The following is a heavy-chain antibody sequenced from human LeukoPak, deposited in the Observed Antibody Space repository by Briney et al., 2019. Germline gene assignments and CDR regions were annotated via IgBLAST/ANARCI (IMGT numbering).Heavy chain of an antibody. D-gene: IGHD3-9*01. CDR2: ISGSGGST. CDR1: GFTFSSYA. CDR3: AKDPNVLRYFDWLYWFDP. Sequence: GGSLRLSCAASGFTFSSYAMSWVRQAPGKGLEWVSAISGSGGSTYYADSVKGRFTISRDNSKNTLYLQMNSLRAEDTAVYYCAKDPNVLRYFDWLYWFDPWGQGTLVTVSS. V-gene: IGHV3-23*01. J-gene: IGHJ5*02.